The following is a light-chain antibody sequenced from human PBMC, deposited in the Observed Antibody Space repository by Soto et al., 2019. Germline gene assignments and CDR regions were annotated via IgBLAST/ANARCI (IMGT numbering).Light chain of an antibody. CDR2: LNSDGSH. V-gene: IGLV4-69*01. CDR3: QTWGTGIVV. CDR1: SGHSSNA. Sequence: QLVLTQSPSASASLGASVKLTCTLSSGHSSNAIAWHQQQPEKGPRYLMKLNSDGSHSKGDGIPDRFSGSSSGAERYLTISSLQSEYEADYYCQTWGTGIVVFGGGTKLTVL. J-gene: IGLJ2*01.